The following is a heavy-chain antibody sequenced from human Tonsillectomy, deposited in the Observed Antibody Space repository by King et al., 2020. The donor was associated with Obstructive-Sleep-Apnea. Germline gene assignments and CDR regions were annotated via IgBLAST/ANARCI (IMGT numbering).Heavy chain of an antibody. Sequence: QLVQSGGGLVQPGRSLRLSCAASGFTFDDYAMHWVRQAPGKGLEWVSGISWNSGSIGYADSVRGRFTISRDNAKKSLYLQMNSLRAEDTALYYCAKDMSEAAWGYFDYWGQGTLVTVSS. CDR1: GFTFDDYA. J-gene: IGHJ4*02. CDR3: AKDMSEAAWGYFDY. V-gene: IGHV3-9*01. D-gene: IGHD3-16*01. CDR2: ISWNSGSI.